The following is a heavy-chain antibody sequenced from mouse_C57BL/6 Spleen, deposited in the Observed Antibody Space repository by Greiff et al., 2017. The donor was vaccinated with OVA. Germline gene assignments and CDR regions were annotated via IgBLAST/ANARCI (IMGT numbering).Heavy chain of an antibody. D-gene: IGHD1-1*01. CDR2: INPSNGGT. J-gene: IGHJ3*01. CDR3: ARSDYGSSQPAWFAY. V-gene: IGHV1-53*01. CDR1: GYTFTSYW. Sequence: QVQLQQPGTELVKPGASVKLSCKASGYTFTSYWMHWVKQRPGQGLEWIGNINPSNGGTNYNEKFKSKATLTVDKSSSTAYMQLSSLTSEDSAVYDGARSDYGSSQPAWFAYWGQGTLVTVSA.